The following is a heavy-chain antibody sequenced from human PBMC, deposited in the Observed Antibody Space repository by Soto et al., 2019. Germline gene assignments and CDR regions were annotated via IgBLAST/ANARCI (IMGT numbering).Heavy chain of an antibody. D-gene: IGHD2-21*02. V-gene: IGHV4-59*01. CDR3: ARDAKKVTWYYGMDV. CDR2: IFYSGST. J-gene: IGHJ6*02. CDR1: GGSISSYY. Sequence: SETLSLTCTVSGGSISSYYWSWIRQPPGKGLEWIGHIFYSGSTEYNPSLKSRVTISVDTSKTQFSLKLSSVTAADTAVYYCARDAKKVTWYYGMDVWGQGTTVTVSS.